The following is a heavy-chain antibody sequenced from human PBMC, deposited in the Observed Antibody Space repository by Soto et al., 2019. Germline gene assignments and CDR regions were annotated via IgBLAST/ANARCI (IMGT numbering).Heavy chain of an antibody. V-gene: IGHV4-31*01. D-gene: IGHD2-2*01. CDR1: GGSISSGGYY. CDR3: ARTYCDRTTCYDFFDY. CDR2: IYYSGST. Sequence: PSETLSLTCTVSGGSISSGGYYWSWIRQHPGKGLEWIGYIYYSGSTYYNPSLKSQVTISVDTSKNQYSLKLRSVSAADTAVYYCARTYCDRTTCYDFFDYWGQGTLVTVS. J-gene: IGHJ4*02.